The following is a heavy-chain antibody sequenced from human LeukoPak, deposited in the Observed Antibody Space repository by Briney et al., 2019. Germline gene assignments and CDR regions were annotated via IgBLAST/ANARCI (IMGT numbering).Heavy chain of an antibody. CDR1: GGSISSYY. Sequence: PSETLSLTCTVSGGSISSYYWSWIRQPPGKGVEWIGYIYYTGSTNYNPSLKSRVTISVDTSKNQFSLQLSSVTAADTAVYYCARVGFGNTPHPIDYWGQGTLVTVSS. CDR3: ARVGFGNTPHPIDY. D-gene: IGHD4-23*01. J-gene: IGHJ4*02. V-gene: IGHV4-59*01. CDR2: IYYTGST.